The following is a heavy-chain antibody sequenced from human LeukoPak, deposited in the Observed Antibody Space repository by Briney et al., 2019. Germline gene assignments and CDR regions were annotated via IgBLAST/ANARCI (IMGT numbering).Heavy chain of an antibody. CDR2: INHSGST. Sequence: SETLSLTCAVYGGSFSGYYWSWIRQPPGKGLEWIGEINHSGSTNYNPSLKSRVTISVDTSKNQFSLKLSSVTAADTAVCYCAREGGQWLAFDYWGQGTLVTVSS. D-gene: IGHD6-19*01. CDR1: GGSFSGYY. V-gene: IGHV4-34*01. J-gene: IGHJ4*02. CDR3: AREGGQWLAFDY.